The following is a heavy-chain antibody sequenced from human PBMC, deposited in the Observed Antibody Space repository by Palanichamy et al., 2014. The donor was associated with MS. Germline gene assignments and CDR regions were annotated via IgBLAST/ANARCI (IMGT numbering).Heavy chain of an antibody. V-gene: IGHV1-46*01. J-gene: IGHJ6*02. Sequence: QVQLVQSGAEVKKPGASVKVSCKASGYTFTSYYMHWVRQAPGQGLEWMGIINPSGGSTSYAQKFQGRVTMTRDTSTSTVYMELSSLRSEDTAVYYCARGGVVTTDTSTDNYYYGMDVWGQGTTVTVSS. CDR1: GYTFTSYY. D-gene: IGHD3-10*01. CDR2: INPSGGST. CDR3: ARGGVVTTDTSTDNYYYGMDV.